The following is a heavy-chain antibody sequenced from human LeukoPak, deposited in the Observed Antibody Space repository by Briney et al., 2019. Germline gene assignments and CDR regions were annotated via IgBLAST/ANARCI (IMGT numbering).Heavy chain of an antibody. D-gene: IGHD3-22*01. CDR3: AKDRGGAYYESSVDI. Sequence: PGGSLRLSCAASGFTFSSYAMNWARQAPGKGLEWVAVISYDGNNKYYADSVKGRFTISRDNSKNTLYLQMNSLRAEDTAVYYCAKDRGGAYYESSVDIWGQGTMVTVSS. J-gene: IGHJ3*02. CDR1: GFTFSSYA. CDR2: ISYDGNNK. V-gene: IGHV3-30*18.